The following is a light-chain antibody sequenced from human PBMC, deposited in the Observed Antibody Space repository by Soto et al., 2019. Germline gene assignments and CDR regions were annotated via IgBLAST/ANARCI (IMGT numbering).Light chain of an antibody. CDR3: QQYGFS. Sequence: DIHMTQSPSTLSASVGDRVTITCRASQSVSYWLAWYQQKPGKAPKLLIHDASTLESGVPSRFRGGGSGQDFTRTISGLQPDDFATYYCQQYGFSFGPGTKVEMK. V-gene: IGKV1-5*01. J-gene: IGKJ3*01. CDR1: QSVSYW. CDR2: DAS.